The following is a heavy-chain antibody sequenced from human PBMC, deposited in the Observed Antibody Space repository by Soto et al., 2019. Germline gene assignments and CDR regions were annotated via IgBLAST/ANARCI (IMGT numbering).Heavy chain of an antibody. Sequence: QVHLVQSGAEVKKPGASVKVSCKASNETLTTYGISWVRQAPGQGLEWMGWVSGYSGHSSSAQEFQDRVIMTTDTSTNTAYMELRSLTSDDSDVYFCARDSSSSCYYYGMDVWGQGTTVTVSS. CDR3: ARDSSSSCYYYGMDV. CDR2: VSGYSGHS. CDR1: NETLTTYG. D-gene: IGHD6-6*01. J-gene: IGHJ6*02. V-gene: IGHV1-18*01.